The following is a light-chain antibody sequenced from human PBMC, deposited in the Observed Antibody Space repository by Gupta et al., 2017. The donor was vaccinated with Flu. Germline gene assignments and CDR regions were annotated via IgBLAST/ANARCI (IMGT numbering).Light chain of an antibody. V-gene: IGKV3-15*01. CDR2: GAS. CDR1: QSISSN. Sequence: PATLSVSPGERATLSCRASQSISSNLAWYQQKPGQAPRLLIYGASTRATGIPARFSGSGSGTEFTLTISSLQSEDFAVYYCQQYNNWPWTFGQGTKVEIK. CDR3: QQYNNWPWT. J-gene: IGKJ1*01.